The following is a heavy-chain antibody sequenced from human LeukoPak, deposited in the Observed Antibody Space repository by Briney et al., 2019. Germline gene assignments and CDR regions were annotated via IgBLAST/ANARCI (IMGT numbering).Heavy chain of an antibody. CDR3: ARIVDLHFYGGYYFDY. Sequence: SGPALVKPTQTLTLTCTFSGFSLSTSGMCVSWIRQPPGKALEWLARIDWDDDKYYSTSLKTRLTISKDTSKNQVVLTMTNMDPVDTATYYCARIVDLHFYGGYYFDYWGQGTLVTVSS. V-gene: IGHV2-70*11. CDR2: IDWDDDK. D-gene: IGHD4-23*01. J-gene: IGHJ4*02. CDR1: GFSLSTSGMC.